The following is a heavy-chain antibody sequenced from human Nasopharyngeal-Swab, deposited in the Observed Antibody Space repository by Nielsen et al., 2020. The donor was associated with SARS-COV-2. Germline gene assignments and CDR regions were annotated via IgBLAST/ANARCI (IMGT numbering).Heavy chain of an antibody. J-gene: IGHJ6*02. D-gene: IGHD2-15*01. Sequence: ASVKVSCKASGYTFTGYYMHWVRQAPGQGLEWMGWINPNSGGTNYAQKFQGRVTMTRDTSISTAYMELSRLRSDDTAVYYCATRGEVVVAATGYHYYGMDVWGQGTTVTVSS. V-gene: IGHV1-2*02. CDR2: INPNSGGT. CDR3: ATRGEVVVAATGYHYYGMDV. CDR1: GYTFTGYY.